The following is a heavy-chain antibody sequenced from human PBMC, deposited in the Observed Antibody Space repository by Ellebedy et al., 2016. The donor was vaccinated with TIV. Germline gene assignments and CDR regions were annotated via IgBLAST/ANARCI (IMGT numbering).Heavy chain of an antibody. CDR1: GGSISSYY. V-gene: IGHV4-59*01. CDR2: IYYSGST. CDR3: ARHQLWFGVRTYFDY. J-gene: IGHJ4*02. Sequence: MPGGSLRLSCTVSGGSISSYYWSWIRQPPGKGLEWIGYIYYSGSTNYNPSLKSRVTISVDTSKNQFSLKLSSVTAADTAVYYCARHQLWFGVRTYFDYWGQGTLVTVSS. D-gene: IGHD3-10*01.